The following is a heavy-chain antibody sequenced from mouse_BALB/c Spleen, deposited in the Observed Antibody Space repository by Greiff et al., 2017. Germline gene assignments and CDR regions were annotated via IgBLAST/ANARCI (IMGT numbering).Heavy chain of an antibody. D-gene: IGHD1-1*01. Sequence: VQLQQSGPELVKPGASVKISCKASGYTFTDYNMHWVKQSHGKSLEWIGYIYPYNGGTGYNQKFKSKATLTVDNSSSTAYMELRSLTSEDSAVYYCARRGLITTVVATGGNYFDYWGQGTTLTVAA. J-gene: IGHJ2*01. CDR3: ARRGLITTVVATGGNYFDY. CDR1: GYTFTDYN. CDR2: IYPYNGGT. V-gene: IGHV1S29*02.